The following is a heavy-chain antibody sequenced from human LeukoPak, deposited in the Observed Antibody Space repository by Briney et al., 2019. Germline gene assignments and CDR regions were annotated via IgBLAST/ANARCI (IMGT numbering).Heavy chain of an antibody. Sequence: GGSLRLSCAASEFTFRSYWMSWVRQAPGKGLEWEANIKQDGSEKYYVDSVKGRFTISRDNAKNSLYLQMNSLRTEDTAVYYCARDRGGSYWSDYWGQGTLVTVSS. J-gene: IGHJ4*02. CDR2: IKQDGSEK. D-gene: IGHD1-26*01. CDR1: EFTFRSYW. V-gene: IGHV3-7*01. CDR3: ARDRGGSYWSDY.